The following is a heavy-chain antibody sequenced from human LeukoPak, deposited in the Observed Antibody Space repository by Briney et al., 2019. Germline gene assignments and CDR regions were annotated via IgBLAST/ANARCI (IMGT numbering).Heavy chain of an antibody. CDR1: GFTVRSNY. CDR2: IHSGGST. D-gene: IGHD6-13*01. CDR3: ASGAACLGHGLDP. V-gene: IGHV3-66*01. J-gene: IGHJ5*02. Sequence: PGGSLRLSCAASGFTVRSNYMSWVRQAPGKGLEWVSVIHSGGSTYYADSVKGRFTVSRDNSKNTIYLQMNSLRAEDTAVYYCASGAACLGHGLDPWGQGTLVTVSS.